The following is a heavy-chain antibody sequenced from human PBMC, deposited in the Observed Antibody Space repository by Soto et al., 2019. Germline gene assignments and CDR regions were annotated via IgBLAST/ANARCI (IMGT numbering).Heavy chain of an antibody. V-gene: IGHV4-4*07. Sequence: QVQLQESGSGLVRSSETLSLTCSVSGGSFTGDYWSWIRQPAGKGLQWIGRVFGNGAGTPIYNSLLKSRARMSADPSKRQFSLTLTSVTAADTAVYYCARDLPPYGGRRSPPTGAFEDWGQGIMVTVSS. J-gene: IGHJ4*02. CDR2: VFGNGAGTP. CDR1: GGSFTGDY. CDR3: ARDLPPYGGRRSPPTGAFED. D-gene: IGHD2-15*01.